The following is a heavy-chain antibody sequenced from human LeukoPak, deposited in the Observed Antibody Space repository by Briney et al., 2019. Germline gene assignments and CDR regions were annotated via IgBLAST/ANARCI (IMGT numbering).Heavy chain of an antibody. CDR3: ARDRDRYYYDSSGPMGLDY. V-gene: IGHV1-69*05. CDR2: IIPIFGTA. J-gene: IGHJ4*02. Sequence: SVKVSCKASGGTFSSYAISWVRQAPGQGLEWMGGIIPIFGTANYAQKFQGRVTNTTDESTSTAYMELSSLRSEDTAVYYCARDRDRYYYDSSGPMGLDYWGQGTLVTVSS. D-gene: IGHD3-22*01. CDR1: GGTFSSYA.